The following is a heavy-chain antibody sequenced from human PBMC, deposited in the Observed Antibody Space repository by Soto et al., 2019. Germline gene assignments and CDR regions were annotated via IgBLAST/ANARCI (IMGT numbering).Heavy chain of an antibody. Sequence: QVQLVQSGAEVKKPGASVKVSCKASGYTFTRYAMHWVRQAPGQRLEWMGWINAGNGNTKYSQKFQDRVTITRDTSASTAYMELSSVRSEDTAVYYCARVGTCYDSFDYWGQGTLVTVSS. CDR3: ARVGTCYDSFDY. CDR2: INAGNGNT. CDR1: GYTFTRYA. V-gene: IGHV1-3*01. D-gene: IGHD3-22*01. J-gene: IGHJ4*02.